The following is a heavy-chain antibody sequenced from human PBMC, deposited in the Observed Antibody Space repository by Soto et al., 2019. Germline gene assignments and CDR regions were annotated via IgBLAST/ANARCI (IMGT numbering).Heavy chain of an antibody. CDR2: IYWDDDK. CDR3: AHIGVSRWFDF. CDR1: GFSLSTRVVG. D-gene: IGHD6-13*01. Sequence: QITLKESGPTLVKPTQTLTLTCTFSGFSLSTRVVGVGWIRQPPGKALEWLALIYWDDDKRYSPSLKTRLTITKDTSKNQVVLTMINMDPVDTATYSCAHIGVSRWFDFWGQGTLVTVSS. V-gene: IGHV2-5*02. J-gene: IGHJ4*02.